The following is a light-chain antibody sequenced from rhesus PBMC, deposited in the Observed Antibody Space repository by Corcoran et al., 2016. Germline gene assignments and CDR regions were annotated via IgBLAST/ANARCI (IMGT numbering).Light chain of an antibody. V-gene: IGKV1-21*01. Sequence: DIQMTQSPSSLSASVGDRVTITCRASQGISNCLAWYQQKPGNAPNLLSYKASSLKSGVTSRFSGSGSGTEYTLTISSLESKDFATYYCQHDNSAPPWTFGQGTKVEIK. CDR1: QGISNC. J-gene: IGKJ1*01. CDR2: KAS. CDR3: QHDNSAPPWT.